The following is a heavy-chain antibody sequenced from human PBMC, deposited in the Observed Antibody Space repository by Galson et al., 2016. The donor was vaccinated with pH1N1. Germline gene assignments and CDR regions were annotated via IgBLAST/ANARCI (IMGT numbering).Heavy chain of an antibody. CDR3: TRCDYGDYVGIDY. V-gene: IGHV3-33*07. CDR1: GFDFSSYG. D-gene: IGHD4-17*01. CDR2: MWHDGSHE. J-gene: IGHJ4*02. Sequence: SLRLSCAASGFDFSSYGMFWVRQAPRKGLEWVAAMWHDGSHEYYSDSVNGRFTISRDNARNAMYLQMNSLRARDTAVYYCTRCDYGDYVGIDYWVQGTVVTVSS.